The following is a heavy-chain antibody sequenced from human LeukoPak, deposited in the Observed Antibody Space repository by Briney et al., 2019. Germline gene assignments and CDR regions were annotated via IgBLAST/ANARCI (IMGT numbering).Heavy chain of an antibody. CDR2: ISYDGSNK. J-gene: IGHJ4*02. V-gene: IGHV3-30*04. D-gene: IGHD3-10*01. CDR1: GFTFSSYA. CDR3: ARDHYYGSGSYLHY. Sequence: GRSLRLSCAASGFTFSSYAMHWVRQAPGKGLEWVAVISYDGSNKYYADSVKGRFTISRDNSKNTLYLQMNSLRAEDTAVYYCARDHYYGSGSYLHYWGQGTLVTVSS.